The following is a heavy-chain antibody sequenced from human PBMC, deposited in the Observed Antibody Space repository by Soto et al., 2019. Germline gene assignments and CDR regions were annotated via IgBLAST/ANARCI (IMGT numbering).Heavy chain of an antibody. V-gene: IGHV4-34*01. D-gene: IGHD3-9*01. CDR1: GGSFSGYY. Sequence: SETLSLTCAVYGGSFSGYYWSWIRQPPGKGLEWIGEINHSGSTNYNPSLKSRVTISVDTSKNQFSLKLSSVTAADTAVYYCARNAVLRYFDWAKNWFDPWGQGTLVTVSS. J-gene: IGHJ5*02. CDR2: INHSGST. CDR3: ARNAVLRYFDWAKNWFDP.